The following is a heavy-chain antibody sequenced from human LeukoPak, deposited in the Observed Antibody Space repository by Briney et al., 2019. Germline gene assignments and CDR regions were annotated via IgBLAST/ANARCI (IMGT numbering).Heavy chain of an antibody. Sequence: PGGSLRLSCAASGFTFSSYGMHWVRQAPGKGLEWVAVIWYDGGNKYYADSVKGRFTISRDNSKNTLYLQMNSLRAEDTAVYYCARDSSNDWYYYDSSGYPDYWGQGTLVTVSS. J-gene: IGHJ4*02. CDR1: GFTFSSYG. D-gene: IGHD3-22*01. CDR2: IWYDGGNK. CDR3: ARDSSNDWYYYDSSGYPDY. V-gene: IGHV3-33*01.